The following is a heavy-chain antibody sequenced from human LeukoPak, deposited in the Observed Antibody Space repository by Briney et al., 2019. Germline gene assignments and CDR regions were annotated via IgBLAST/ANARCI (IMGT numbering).Heavy chain of an antibody. V-gene: IGHV1-69*04. D-gene: IGHD6-19*01. CDR1: GGTFSSYA. Sequence: SVKVSCKASGGTFSSYAISWVRQAPGQGLEWMGRIIPILGIANYAQKFKGRVTITADKSTSTAYMELSSLRSEDTAVYYCARDLIAVAGRDGYWGQGTLVTVSS. CDR2: IIPILGIA. J-gene: IGHJ4*02. CDR3: ARDLIAVAGRDGY.